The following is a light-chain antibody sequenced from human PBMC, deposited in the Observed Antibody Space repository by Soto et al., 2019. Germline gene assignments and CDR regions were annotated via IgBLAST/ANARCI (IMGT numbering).Light chain of an antibody. J-gene: IGKJ2*01. CDR2: GSS. V-gene: IGKV3-20*01. CDR1: QSISSSA. Sequence: DIVLTQSPGTLSLSPGERVILSCRTSQSISSSALAWYQQKPGQAPSLLIYGSSRRATGIPDRFSGSGSGTYFTLTSSSLEPEDFAVYCCQQYVTSPYTFGQGTKLEI. CDR3: QQYVTSPYT.